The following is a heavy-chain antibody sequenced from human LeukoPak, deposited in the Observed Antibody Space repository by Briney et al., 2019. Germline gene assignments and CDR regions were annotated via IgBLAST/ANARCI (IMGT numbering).Heavy chain of an antibody. D-gene: IGHD3-16*01. CDR1: GGSISSGGYY. Sequence: PSQTLSLTCTVSGGSISSGGYYWSWIRQHPGKGLEWIGLIYYSGSTSYNPSLKSRVTISVDTSKNQFSLKLSSVTAADTAVYYCARDGRRTPRGYGAFDIWGQGTMVTVSS. CDR2: IYYSGST. CDR3: ARDGRRTPRGYGAFDI. J-gene: IGHJ3*02. V-gene: IGHV4-31*03.